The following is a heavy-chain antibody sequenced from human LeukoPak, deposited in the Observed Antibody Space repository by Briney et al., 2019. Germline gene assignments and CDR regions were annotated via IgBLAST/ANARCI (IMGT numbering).Heavy chain of an antibody. CDR2: IYYSGST. D-gene: IGHD1-26*01. CDR1: GGSISSGGYY. V-gene: IGHV4-31*03. Sequence: SETLSLTCTVSGGSISSGGYYWSWIRQHPGKGLEWIGYIYYSGSTYYNPSLKSRVTISVDTSKNQFSLKLSSVTAADTAVYYCARVAVRLVGAIDYWGQGTLVTVSS. J-gene: IGHJ4*02. CDR3: ARVAVRLVGAIDY.